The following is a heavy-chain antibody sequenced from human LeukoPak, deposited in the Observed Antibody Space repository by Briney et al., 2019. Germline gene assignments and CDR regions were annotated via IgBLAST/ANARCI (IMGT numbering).Heavy chain of an antibody. CDR3: ARQNTPHGNFDY. CDR2: INQDGSEK. J-gene: IGHJ4*02. CDR1: GFSFNNDW. V-gene: IGHV3-7*03. D-gene: IGHD1-26*01. Sequence: GGSLRLSCVTSGFSFNNDWMDWVRQAPGKGLEWVANINQDGSEKNCLDSVKGRFTISRENAKNSLYLLMTSLRAEDTAVYYCARQNTPHGNFDYWGQGILVTVSS.